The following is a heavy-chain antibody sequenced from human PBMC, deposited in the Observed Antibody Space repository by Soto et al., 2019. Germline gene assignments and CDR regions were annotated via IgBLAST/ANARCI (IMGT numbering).Heavy chain of an antibody. D-gene: IGHD3-16*01. CDR1: GFTFSSYG. V-gene: IGHV3-30*18. J-gene: IGHJ6*02. CDR2: ISYDGSNK. Sequence: QVQLVESGGGVVQPGRSLRLSCAASGFTFSSYGMHWVRQAPGKGLEWVAVISYDGSNKYYADSVKGRFTISRDNSKNTLYLQMSSLRAEDTAVYYCAKDQALLTYYYYGMDVWGQGTTVTVSS. CDR3: AKDQALLTYYYYGMDV.